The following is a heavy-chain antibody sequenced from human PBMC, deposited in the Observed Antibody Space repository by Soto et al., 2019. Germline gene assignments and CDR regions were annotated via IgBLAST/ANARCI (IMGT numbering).Heavy chain of an antibody. CDR3: ARGRGSYPNYFDY. J-gene: IGHJ4*02. D-gene: IGHD1-26*01. Sequence: GGSLRLSCAASGFTFSSYSMNWVRQAPGKGLEWVSSISSSSSYIYYADSVKGRFTISRDNAKNSLYLQMNSLRAEDTAVYYCARGRGSYPNYFDYWGQGTLVTVSS. V-gene: IGHV3-21*01. CDR2: ISSSSSYI. CDR1: GFTFSSYS.